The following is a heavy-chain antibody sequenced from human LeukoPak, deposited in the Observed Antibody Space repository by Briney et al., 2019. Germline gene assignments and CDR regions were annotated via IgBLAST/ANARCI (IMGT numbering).Heavy chain of an antibody. V-gene: IGHV3-53*01. Sequence: GGSLRLSCAASGFTVSSNYMNWVRQAPGKGLEWVSVIYSGGTTYYADSVKGRFTISRDNSKNTLYLQINSLRAEDTAVYYCARDGKRTSDAFDIWGQGTMVTASS. CDR3: ARDGKRTSDAFDI. J-gene: IGHJ3*02. CDR2: IYSGGTT. D-gene: IGHD1-26*01. CDR1: GFTVSSNY.